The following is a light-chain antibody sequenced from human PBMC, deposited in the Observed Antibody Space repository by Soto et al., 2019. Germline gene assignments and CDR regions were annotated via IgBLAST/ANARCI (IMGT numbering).Light chain of an antibody. CDR3: QHYDNLLLT. CDR2: DAS. CDR1: QDINTY. Sequence: DIQMTQSPSSLSASVGDRVTITCQASQDINTYLNWYQQKPGKAPKLLIYDASKLETGVPSMFNGGGSGTDFTLTVTSLLPEDIATYFCQHYDNLLLTFGGGTKVEL. V-gene: IGKV1-33*01. J-gene: IGKJ4*01.